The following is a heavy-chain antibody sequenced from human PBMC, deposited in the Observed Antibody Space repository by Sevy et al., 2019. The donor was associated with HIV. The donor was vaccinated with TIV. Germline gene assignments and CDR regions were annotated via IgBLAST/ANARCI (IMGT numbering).Heavy chain of an antibody. J-gene: IGHJ6*02. D-gene: IGHD5-12*01. CDR3: ERQLRWLQFDYYGMDV. Sequence: GGSLRLSCAASGFTFSSYWMHWVRQAPGKGLVWVSRINSDGSSTSYEDSVKGRFTISRDNAKNTLYLQMNSLRAEDTAVYYCERQLRWLQFDYYGMDVWGQGTTVTVSS. CDR2: INSDGSST. V-gene: IGHV3-74*01. CDR1: GFTFSSYW.